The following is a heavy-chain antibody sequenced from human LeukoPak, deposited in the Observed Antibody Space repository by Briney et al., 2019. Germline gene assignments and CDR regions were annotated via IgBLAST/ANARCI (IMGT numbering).Heavy chain of an antibody. CDR2: IYYSGST. J-gene: IGHJ4*02. D-gene: IGHD5-18*01. CDR3: ARVRELWSVTYFDY. CDR1: GGSISSYY. Sequence: SETLSLTCTVSGGSISSYYWSWIRQPPGKGLERIGYIYYSGSTNYNPSLKSRVTISVVTSKNQFSLKLSSVTAADTAVYYCARVRELWSVTYFDYWGQGTLVTVSS. V-gene: IGHV4-59*01.